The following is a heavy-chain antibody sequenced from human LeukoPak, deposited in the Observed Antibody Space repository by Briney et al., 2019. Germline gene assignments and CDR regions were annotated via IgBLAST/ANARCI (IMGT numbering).Heavy chain of an antibody. V-gene: IGHV3-30*02. J-gene: IGHJ6*03. CDR3: AKDGYRSLEYYYYYYMDV. D-gene: IGHD5-12*01. CDR1: GFTFSSYG. CDR2: IRYDGSNK. Sequence: GGSLRLSCAASGFTFSSYGMHWVRQAPGKGLEWVAFIRYDGSNKYYADSVKGRFTISRDNSKNTLYLQMNSLRAEDTAVYYCAKDGYRSLEYYYYYYMDVWGKGTTVTVSS.